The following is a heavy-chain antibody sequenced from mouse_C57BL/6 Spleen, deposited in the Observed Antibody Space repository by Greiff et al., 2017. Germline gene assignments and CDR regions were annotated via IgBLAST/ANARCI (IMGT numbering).Heavy chain of an antibody. CDR2: IHPNSGST. Sequence: QVQLQQPGAELVKPGASVKLSCKASGYTFTSYWMHWVKQRPGQGLEWIGMIHPNSGSTNYNEKFKSKATLTVDKSSSTAYMQLSSLTSEDSAVYDCARGGGSSYVGDFDVWGTGTTVTVAS. D-gene: IGHD1-1*01. V-gene: IGHV1-64*01. CDR1: GYTFTSYW. CDR3: ARGGGSSYVGDFDV. J-gene: IGHJ1*03.